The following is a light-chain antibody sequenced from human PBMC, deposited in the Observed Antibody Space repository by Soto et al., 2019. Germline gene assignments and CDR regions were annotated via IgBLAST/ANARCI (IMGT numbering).Light chain of an antibody. CDR1: QTISSW. CDR3: LQDINYPWT. Sequence: AIPMTQSHSSLYGAVGDRVSITCLASQTISSWLAWYQQKPGKAPKVLIYGASNLQSGVPPRFSGSGSGTDFTLAISSLQPEDSATNYCLQDINYPWTFGQGTKVDIK. V-gene: IGKV1-6*01. J-gene: IGKJ1*01. CDR2: GAS.